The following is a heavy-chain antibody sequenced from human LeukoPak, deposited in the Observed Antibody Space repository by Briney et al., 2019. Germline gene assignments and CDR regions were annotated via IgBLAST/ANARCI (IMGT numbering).Heavy chain of an antibody. J-gene: IGHJ3*02. CDR3: TRLEADVVVTAPDAFDI. V-gene: IGHV3-73*01. CDR2: IRSKANSYAT. Sequence: GGSLRLSCAASGFTFSGSAMHWVRQASGKGLEWVGRIRSKANSYATAYAASVKGRFTISRDDSKNTAYLQINSLKTEDTAVYYCTRLEADVVVTAPDAFDIWGQGTMVTVSS. D-gene: IGHD2-21*02. CDR1: GFTFSGSA.